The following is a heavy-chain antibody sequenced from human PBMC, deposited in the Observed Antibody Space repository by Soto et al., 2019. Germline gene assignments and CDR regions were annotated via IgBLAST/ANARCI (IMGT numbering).Heavy chain of an antibody. J-gene: IGHJ4*02. Sequence: SETLSLTCTVSGGSISNYYWSWIRQPPGKGLEWIGYISYTGRPNYNPSLESRVTVSVDTSKNQFSLKLSSVTAADTAVYYCASIDLRLGESYWGQGTLVTVSS. D-gene: IGHD3-16*01. CDR3: ASIDLRLGESY. CDR2: ISYTGRP. CDR1: GGSISNYY. V-gene: IGHV4-59*01.